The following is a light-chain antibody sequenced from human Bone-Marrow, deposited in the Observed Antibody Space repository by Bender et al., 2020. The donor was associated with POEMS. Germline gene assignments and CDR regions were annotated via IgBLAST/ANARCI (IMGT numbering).Light chain of an antibody. V-gene: IGLV3-21*04. Sequence: SYVLTQPPSVSVAPGGTATIACGENNIGGESVHWYQQKPGQAPAVVIHADNERPSGIPDRFSGSNSGNTATLTISGVEAGDEADYYCQVWDISRDQAVFGGGTKLTVL. CDR1: NIGGES. J-gene: IGLJ3*02. CDR2: ADN. CDR3: QVWDISRDQAV.